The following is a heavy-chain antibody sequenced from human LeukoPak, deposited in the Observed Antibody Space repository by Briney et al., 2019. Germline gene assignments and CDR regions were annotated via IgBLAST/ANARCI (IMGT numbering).Heavy chain of an antibody. J-gene: IGHJ1*01. CDR2: IHGNGETT. V-gene: IGHV3-23*01. CDR1: AFRFSSFA. CDR3: AKRSNISSGYFQH. D-gene: IGHD3-3*02. Sequence: GGSLRLSCAASAFRFSSFAMTWVRQAPGKGLEWVSGIHGNGETTYYADSVKGRFTISRDNSRELLYLQMNSLRVEDTAVYYCAKRSNISSGYFQHWGQGTLVTVSS.